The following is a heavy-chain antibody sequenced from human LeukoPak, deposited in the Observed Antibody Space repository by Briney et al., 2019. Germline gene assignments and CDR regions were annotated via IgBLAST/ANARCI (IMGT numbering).Heavy chain of an antibody. CDR2: LSGPATRA. CDR3: AREYNWNDGRDAFDI. J-gene: IGHJ3*02. V-gene: IGHV3-23*01. CDR1: GFPFSSFA. D-gene: IGHD1-1*01. Sequence: GGSLRLSCAASGFPFSSFAMVWVRQAPGKGLEWVSALSGPATRAIYAYSVRGRFTISRDNAKNSLYLQMNSLRAEDTAVYYCAREYNWNDGRDAFDIWGQGTMDTVSS.